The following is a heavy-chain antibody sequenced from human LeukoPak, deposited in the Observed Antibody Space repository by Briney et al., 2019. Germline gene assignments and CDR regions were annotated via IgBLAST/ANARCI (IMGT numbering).Heavy chain of an antibody. V-gene: IGHV3-9*01. CDR1: GFTFDDYA. CDR2: ISWNSGSI. CDR3: AKVHTEYYFDY. Sequence: GGSLRLSCAASGFTFDDYAMHWVRQAPGKGLEWVSGISWNSGSIVYADSVKGRFTTSSDNANTSLYLQMNSLRAEDTALYYCAKVHTEYYFDYWGQGTLVTVSS. J-gene: IGHJ4*02.